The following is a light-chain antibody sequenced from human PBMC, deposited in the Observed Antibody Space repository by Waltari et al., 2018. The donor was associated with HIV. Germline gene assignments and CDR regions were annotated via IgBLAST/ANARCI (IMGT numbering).Light chain of an antibody. V-gene: IGLV2-8*01. CDR2: EVS. CDR3: SSYAGSKIWL. CDR1: SSDVGGYNF. J-gene: IGLJ3*02. Sequence: QSALTQPPSASGSPGQSVTIPCTGTSSDVGGYNFVSWYQQHPGQAPKLITYEVSKRPSGVPVRFSGSRSGNAASLTVSGLQAEDEADYYCSSYAGSKIWLFGGGTKLTVL.